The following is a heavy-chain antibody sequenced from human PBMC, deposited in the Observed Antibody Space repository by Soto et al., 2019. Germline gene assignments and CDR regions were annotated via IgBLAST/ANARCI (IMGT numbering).Heavy chain of an antibody. V-gene: IGHV3-23*01. CDR1: GFTFSSHA. Sequence: GGSLRLSCAASGFTFSSHAMGWVRQAPGKGLEWVSAISGSGSTTYYADSVKGRFAISRDNSKNTLYLQMNSLGAEDTAVYYCAKGRSSGWWYFDYWGQGTLVTVSS. CDR3: AKGRSSGWWYFDY. J-gene: IGHJ4*02. CDR2: ISGSGSTT. D-gene: IGHD6-19*01.